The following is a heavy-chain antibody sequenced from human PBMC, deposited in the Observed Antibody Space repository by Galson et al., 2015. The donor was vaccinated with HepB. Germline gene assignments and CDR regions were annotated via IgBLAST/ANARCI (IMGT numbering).Heavy chain of an antibody. V-gene: IGHV3-21*01. J-gene: IGHJ4*02. Sequence: SLRLSCAGSGFTFKTYSMNWVRQAPGKGLEWVSSISRKSNYIYYADSVKGRFTISRDNAKNPLFLQMNSLRAEDTAVYFCARPPVGDPDSGTPLYFFDSWGQGTLVIGSS. CDR2: ISRKSNYI. D-gene: IGHD3-10*01. CDR1: GFTFKTYS. CDR3: ARPPVGDPDSGTPLYFFDS.